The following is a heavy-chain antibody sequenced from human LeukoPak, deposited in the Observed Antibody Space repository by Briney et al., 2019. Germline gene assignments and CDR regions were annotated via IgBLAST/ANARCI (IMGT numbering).Heavy chain of an antibody. Sequence: SVKVSCNASGYTFTSYGISWVRQAPGQGLEWMGGIIPIFGTANYAQKFQGRVTITADKSTSTAYMELSSLRSEDTAVYYCATPWDTAMVSYYYYMDVWGKGTTVTVSS. V-gene: IGHV1-69*06. CDR1: GYTFTSYG. CDR3: ATPWDTAMVSYYYYMDV. D-gene: IGHD5-18*01. J-gene: IGHJ6*03. CDR2: IIPIFGTA.